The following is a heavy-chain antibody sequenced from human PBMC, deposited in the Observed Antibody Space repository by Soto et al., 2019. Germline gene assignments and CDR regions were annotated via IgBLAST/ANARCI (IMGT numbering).Heavy chain of an antibody. D-gene: IGHD1-26*01. V-gene: IGHV4-4*02. J-gene: IGHJ4*02. Sequence: SETLSLTCTVSGGSMTSSNWWNWVRQSPGKGLEWIGEALLSGRTNYNPSFKSRVTISVDKSKNLFSLKLSSLTAADTAVYYCARSEATGLDHWGQGTLVTVSS. CDR1: GGSMTSSNW. CDR3: ARSEATGLDH. CDR2: ALLSGRT.